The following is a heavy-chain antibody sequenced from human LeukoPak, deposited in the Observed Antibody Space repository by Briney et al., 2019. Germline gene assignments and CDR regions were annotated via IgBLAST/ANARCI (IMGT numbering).Heavy chain of an antibody. Sequence: ASVKVSCKASGYTFTGYYMHWVRQAPGQGLEWMGWINPNSGGTNYAQKFQGRVTMTRDTSISTAYMELSRLRSDDTAVYYCASLRIYYDSWSGWSYYGMDVWGQGTTVTVS. D-gene: IGHD3-3*01. J-gene: IGHJ6*02. CDR3: ASLRIYYDSWSGWSYYGMDV. CDR1: GYTFTGYY. V-gene: IGHV1-2*02. CDR2: INPNSGGT.